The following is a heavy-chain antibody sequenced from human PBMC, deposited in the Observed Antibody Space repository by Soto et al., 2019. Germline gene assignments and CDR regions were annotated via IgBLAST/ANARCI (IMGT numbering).Heavy chain of an antibody. J-gene: IGHJ4*02. CDR3: ARGIYCSSDRCDLRGPTAEY. CDR2: IGTAGDA. Sequence: EVRLVESGGGLAQPGGSLRLSCAASGFTFSSHDMHWVRQATGKGLEWVSGIGTAGDAHYPGSVKGRFTTSRENGRNSLYLQMNSLRDEDTAVYYCARGIYCSSDRCDLRGPTAEYWGQGTLVTVSS. V-gene: IGHV3-13*01. D-gene: IGHD2-2*01. CDR1: GFTFSSHD.